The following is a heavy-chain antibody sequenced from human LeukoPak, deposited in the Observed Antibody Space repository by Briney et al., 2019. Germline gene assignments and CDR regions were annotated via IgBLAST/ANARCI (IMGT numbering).Heavy chain of an antibody. Sequence: PGGSLRLSCAASGFTFSSYGMHWVRQAPGKGLDWVAFIRYDGSNKYYADSVKGRFTISRDNSKNTLYLQMNSLRAEDTAVYYCAKNRVDTAMVGYFQHWGQGTLVTVSS. V-gene: IGHV3-30*02. CDR1: GFTFSSYG. CDR3: AKNRVDTAMVGYFQH. D-gene: IGHD5-18*01. CDR2: IRYDGSNK. J-gene: IGHJ1*01.